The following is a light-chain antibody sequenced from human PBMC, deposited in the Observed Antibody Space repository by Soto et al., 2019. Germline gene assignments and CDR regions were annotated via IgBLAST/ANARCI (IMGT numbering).Light chain of an antibody. CDR3: AAWDDSLNGAV. CDR1: RSNIGSNT. V-gene: IGLV1-44*01. CDR2: SND. Sequence: QAVVTQPPSASGTPGQRVTISCSGSRSNIGSNTVNWYHQIPGTAPKLLIYSNDQRPSGVPDRFSGSKSGTLASLVISGLQSEDEADYYCAAWDDSLNGAVFGGGTQLTVL. J-gene: IGLJ7*01.